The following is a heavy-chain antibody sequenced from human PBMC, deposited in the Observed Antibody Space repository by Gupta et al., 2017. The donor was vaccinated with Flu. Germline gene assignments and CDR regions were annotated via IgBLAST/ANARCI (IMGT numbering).Heavy chain of an antibody. D-gene: IGHD3-16*01. J-gene: IGHJ5*02. V-gene: IGHV4-34*01. CDR2: INHSGAS. CDR1: GGSFSGYY. CDR3: ARGLGGTIGP. Sequence: QVQLQQWGAGLLKPSETLSLTCAVYGGSFSGYYWTWIRQPPGKGLEWIGEINHSGASNYNPSLKSRVTISIDTSKNEFSLKLSSVTAADTAVYYCARGLGGTIGPWGQGSLVTVSS.